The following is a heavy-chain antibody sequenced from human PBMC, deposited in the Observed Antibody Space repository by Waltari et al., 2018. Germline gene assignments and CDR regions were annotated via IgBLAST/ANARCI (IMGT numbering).Heavy chain of an antibody. CDR3: ASRYSYGPGWFDP. J-gene: IGHJ5*02. CDR2: INHSGST. Sequence: QVQLQQWGAGLLKPSETLSLTCAVYGGSFSGYYWLWIRQPPGKGLEWIGAINHSGSTNYNPSLKSRVTISVDTSKNQFSLKLSSVTAADTAVYYCASRYSYGPGWFDPWGQGTLVTVSS. CDR1: GGSFSGYY. D-gene: IGHD5-18*01. V-gene: IGHV4-34*01.